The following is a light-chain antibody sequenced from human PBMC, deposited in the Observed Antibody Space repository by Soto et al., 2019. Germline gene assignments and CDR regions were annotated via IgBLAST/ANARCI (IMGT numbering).Light chain of an antibody. CDR1: SSDVGRYNY. J-gene: IGLJ1*01. Sequence: QSALTQPASVSGSPGQSITISCTGTSSDVGRYNYVSWYQQHPGKAPKLIIYGVTNRPSGISNRFSGSKSGSTASLPISGLQPEDEADYYCNSYTTTSTYVFGTGTKVTVL. CDR3: NSYTTTSTYV. CDR2: GVT. V-gene: IGLV2-14*01.